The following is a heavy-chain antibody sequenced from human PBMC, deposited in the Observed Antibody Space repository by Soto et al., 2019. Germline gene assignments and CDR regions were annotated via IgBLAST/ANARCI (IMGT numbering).Heavy chain of an antibody. J-gene: IGHJ6*03. CDR3: ARERGIGASPDYCTDV. D-gene: IGHD6-13*01. CDR1: GFTLSRYT. V-gene: IGHV3-21*01. Sequence: EVQLVESGGGLVKPGGSLRLSCAASGFTLSRYTMNWVRQAPGKGLEWVSSISSRSSYIHYADSVKGRFTISRDNAKNSLYLQMNSLRAEDTAVYYCARERGIGASPDYCTDVWGKGTTVTVSS. CDR2: ISSRSSYI.